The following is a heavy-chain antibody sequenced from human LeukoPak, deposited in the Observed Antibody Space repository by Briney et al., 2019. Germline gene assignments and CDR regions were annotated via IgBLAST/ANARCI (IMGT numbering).Heavy chain of an antibody. D-gene: IGHD3-22*01. Sequence: SETLSLTCTVSGGSISSYYWSWIRQPPGKGLEWIGYIYYSGSTNYNPSLKSRVTISVDTSKNQFSLKLSSVTAADTAVYYCARHGADYYYDSSGDRGLAFDIWGQGTMVTVSS. CDR1: GGSISSYY. V-gene: IGHV4-59*08. J-gene: IGHJ3*02. CDR2: IYYSGST. CDR3: ARHGADYYYDSSGDRGLAFDI.